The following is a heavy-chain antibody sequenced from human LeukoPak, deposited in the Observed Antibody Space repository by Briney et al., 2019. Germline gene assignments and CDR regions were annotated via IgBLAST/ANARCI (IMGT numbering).Heavy chain of an antibody. V-gene: IGHV4-39*07. CDR2: IYYSGNT. D-gene: IGHD3-22*01. CDR1: GGSLSSGSYH. J-gene: IGHJ4*02. Sequence: SETLSLTRTVSGGSLSSGSYHWGWIRQPPGKGLEWIGSIYYSGNTYYNPSRKSRVTMSIDTSRKQFSLKLSSVTAADTAVYYCAKTLYYSDGSGQESYYFDFWGQGALVTVSS. CDR3: AKTLYYSDGSGQESYYFDF.